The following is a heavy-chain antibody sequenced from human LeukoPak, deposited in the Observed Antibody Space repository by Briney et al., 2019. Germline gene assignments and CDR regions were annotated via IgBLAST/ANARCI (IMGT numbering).Heavy chain of an antibody. D-gene: IGHD6-19*01. CDR1: GVIFSNYC. V-gene: IGHV3-33*01. CDR3: AREWGRVAVAGGPGY. J-gene: IGHJ1*01. CDR2: IWYDRQTK. Sequence: GGSLRLSCEASGVIFSNYCMHWVRQAPGKGLEWVALIWYDRQTKLHADYVKCRFAISRDNSANPLYLQMSSLRGEDTAVYYCAREWGRVAVAGGPGYWGQAALVTVSS.